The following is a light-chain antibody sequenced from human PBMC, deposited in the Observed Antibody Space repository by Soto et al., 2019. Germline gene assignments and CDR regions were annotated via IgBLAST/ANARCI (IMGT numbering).Light chain of an antibody. Sequence: QAVVTQEPSLTVSPGGTVTLTCGSSTGAVTSGHYPYWFQQKPGQPPRTLIYDTRKKHSWTPARFSGSLLGGKAALTLSGAQPEDEAEYYCLLSYSGARLFGGGTKVTVL. J-gene: IGLJ2*01. V-gene: IGLV7-46*01. CDR3: LLSYSGARL. CDR2: DTR. CDR1: TGAVTSGHY.